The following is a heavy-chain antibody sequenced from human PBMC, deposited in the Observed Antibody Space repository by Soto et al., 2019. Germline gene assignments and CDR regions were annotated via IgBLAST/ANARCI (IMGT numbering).Heavy chain of an antibody. V-gene: IGHV3-15*01. CDR3: TTRVITFGGVSAWDY. Sequence: EVQLVESGGGLVKPGGSLRLSCAASGFTFSNAWMSWVRQAPGKGLEWVGRIKSKTDGGTTDYAAPVKGRFTISRDDSXXTLYLQMNSLKTEDTAVYYCTTRVITFGGVSAWDYWGQGTLVTVSS. D-gene: IGHD3-16*01. CDR1: GFTFSNAW. J-gene: IGHJ4*02. CDR2: IKSKTDGGTT.